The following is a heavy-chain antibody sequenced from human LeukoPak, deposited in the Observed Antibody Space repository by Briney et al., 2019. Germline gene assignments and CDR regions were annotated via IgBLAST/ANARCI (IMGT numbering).Heavy chain of an antibody. D-gene: IGHD6-25*01. J-gene: IGHJ4*02. CDR1: GFTFSSYA. CDR2: ISSSSSYI. V-gene: IGHV3-21*01. Sequence: GGSLRLSCAASGFTFSSYAMSWVRQAPGKGLEWVSSISSSSSYIYYADSVKGRFTISRDNAKNSLYLQMNSLRAEDTAVYYCARHNSSAYDYWGQGTLVTVSS. CDR3: ARHNSSAYDY.